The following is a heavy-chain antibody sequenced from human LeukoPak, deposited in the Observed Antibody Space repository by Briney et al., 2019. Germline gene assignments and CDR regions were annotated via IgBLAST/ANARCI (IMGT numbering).Heavy chain of an antibody. CDR3: ARVGIEDLRIAAAGTGYYYGMDV. D-gene: IGHD6-13*01. Sequence: ASVKVSCKASGYTFTGYYMHWGRQAPGQGLKGRGWINPNSGGTNYAQKFQGRVTMTRDTSISTAYMELSRLRSDDTAVYYCARVGIEDLRIAAAGTGYYYGMDVWGQGTTVTVSS. CDR1: GYTFTGYY. V-gene: IGHV1-2*02. CDR2: INPNSGGT. J-gene: IGHJ6*02.